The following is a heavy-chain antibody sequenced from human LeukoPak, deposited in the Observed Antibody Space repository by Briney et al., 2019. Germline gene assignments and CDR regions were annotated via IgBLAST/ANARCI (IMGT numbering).Heavy chain of an antibody. D-gene: IGHD2-2*01. J-gene: IGHJ4*02. CDR1: GFIFSSYA. CDR3: ARDWPEDIVVVPAASFDY. CDR2: ISSSSSYI. V-gene: IGHV3-21*01. Sequence: GGSLRLSCAASGFIFSSYAMSWVRQAPGKGLEWVSSISSSSSYIYYADSVKGRFTISRDNAKNSLYLQMNSLRAEDTAVYYCARDWPEDIVVVPAASFDYWGQGTLVTVSS.